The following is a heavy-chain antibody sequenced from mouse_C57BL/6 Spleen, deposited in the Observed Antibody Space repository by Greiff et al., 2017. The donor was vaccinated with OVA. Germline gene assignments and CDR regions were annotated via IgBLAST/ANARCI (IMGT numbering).Heavy chain of an antibody. CDR3: AREGHNYGAMDY. CDR2: INYDGSST. V-gene: IGHV5-16*01. CDR1: GFTFSDYY. D-gene: IGHD1-1*01. J-gene: IGHJ4*01. Sequence: EVMLVESEGGLVQPGSSMKLSCTASGFTFSDYYMAWVRQVPEKGLEWVANINYDGSSTYYLDSLKSRFIISRDNAKNILYLQMSSLKSEDTATYYCAREGHNYGAMDYWGQGTSVTVSS.